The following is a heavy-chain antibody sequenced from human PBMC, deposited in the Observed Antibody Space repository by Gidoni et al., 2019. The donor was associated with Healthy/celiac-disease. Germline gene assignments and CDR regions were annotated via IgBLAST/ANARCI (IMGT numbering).Heavy chain of an antibody. Sequence: HVQLVQSGAKGKKPEASAEVSCNASGYTFTSYAMNWVRQAPGQRLEWMGWINAGNGNTKYSQKFQGRVTITRDTSASTAYMELSSLRSEDTAVYYCARAVRDYYDSSGYDYWGQGTLVTVSS. CDR3: ARAVRDYYDSSGYDY. V-gene: IGHV1-3*01. CDR1: GYTFTSYA. D-gene: IGHD3-22*01. J-gene: IGHJ4*02. CDR2: INAGNGNT.